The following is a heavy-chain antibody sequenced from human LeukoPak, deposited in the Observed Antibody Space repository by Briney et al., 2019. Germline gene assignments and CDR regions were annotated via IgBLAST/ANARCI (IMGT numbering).Heavy chain of an antibody. CDR1: GFTFSSYG. CDR2: IWYDGSNK. J-gene: IGHJ5*01. CDR3: ARAGQGFDS. V-gene: IGHV3-33*01. Sequence: GGSLRLSCAASGFTFSSYGMHWVRQAPGKGLEWVAVIWYDGSNKYYADSVKGRFTISRDNSKNTLYLQMNSLRPEDTAVYYCARAGQGFDSWGQGTLVTVSS.